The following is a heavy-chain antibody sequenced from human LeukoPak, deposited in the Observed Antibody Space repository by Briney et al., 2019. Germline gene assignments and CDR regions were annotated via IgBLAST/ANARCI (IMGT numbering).Heavy chain of an antibody. J-gene: IGHJ6*03. CDR2: ITTGSSYI. CDR3: ARVEATTARSYYYYYMDV. Sequence: PGGSLRLSCSASGFSFTSYAMNWARQPPGKGLEWVSSITTGSSYIYYADSVRGRFSVSRDNAKNSLYLEMNSLRAEDTAVYYCARVEATTARSYYYYYMDVWGKGTTVTVSS. V-gene: IGHV3-21*06. D-gene: IGHD1-1*01. CDR1: GFSFTSYA.